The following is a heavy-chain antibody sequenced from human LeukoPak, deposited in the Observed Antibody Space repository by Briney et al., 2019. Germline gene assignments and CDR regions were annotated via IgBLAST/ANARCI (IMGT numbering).Heavy chain of an antibody. J-gene: IGHJ4*02. D-gene: IGHD3-10*01. CDR1: GFTFSDYS. Sequence: PGGSLRLSCAASGFTFSDYSMIWIRQSPGKGLEWVSSVNTGGTTVYYADSVKGRFTLSRDNSKNAVYLQMSSLKAEDTAVYYCARAGGGFDYWGQGTLVTVSS. CDR3: ARAGGGFDY. V-gene: IGHV3-21*01. CDR2: VNTGGTTV.